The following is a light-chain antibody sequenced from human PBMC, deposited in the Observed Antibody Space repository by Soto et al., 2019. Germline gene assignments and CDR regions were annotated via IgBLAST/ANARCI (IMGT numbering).Light chain of an antibody. Sequence: QSALTQPASVSGSPGQSITISCTGTSSDVGGYNYVSWYQQHPGKAPKLMIYEVNSRPSGVSNRFSGSKSGNTASLTISGLQADDEADYYCSSYTSSSTLVVFGGGTKLTVL. CDR3: SSYTSSSTLVV. CDR1: SSDVGGYNY. CDR2: EVN. J-gene: IGLJ2*01. V-gene: IGLV2-14*01.